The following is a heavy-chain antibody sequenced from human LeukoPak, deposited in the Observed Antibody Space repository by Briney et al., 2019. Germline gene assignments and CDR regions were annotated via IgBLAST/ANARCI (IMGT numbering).Heavy chain of an antibody. Sequence: GGSLRLSCAASGFTFSSYAMSWVRQAPGKGREWVSTIIGGGEKTYYADSVKGRFTISRDNSKNTLYLQMNSLRTEDTALYYCARDTRLGYCRSTSCYASWFDPWGQGTLVTVSS. CDR3: ARDTRLGYCRSTSCYASWFDP. CDR1: GFTFSSYA. CDR2: IIGGGEKT. V-gene: IGHV3-23*01. D-gene: IGHD2-2*01. J-gene: IGHJ5*02.